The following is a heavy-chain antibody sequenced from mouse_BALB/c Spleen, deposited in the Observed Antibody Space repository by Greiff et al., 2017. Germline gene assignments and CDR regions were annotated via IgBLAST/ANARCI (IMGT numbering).Heavy chain of an antibody. CDR1: GFTFSSFG. CDR2: ISSGSSTI. D-gene: IGHD1-1*01. J-gene: IGHJ2*01. CDR3: ATSFYGGYFDY. Sequence: EVQLVESGGGLVQPGGSRKLSCAASGFTFSSFGMHWVRQAPEKGLEWVAYISSGSSTIYYADTVKGRFSISRDNPKNTLFLQMTSLRSEDTAMYYCATSFYGGYFDYWGQGTTLTGSS. V-gene: IGHV5-17*02.